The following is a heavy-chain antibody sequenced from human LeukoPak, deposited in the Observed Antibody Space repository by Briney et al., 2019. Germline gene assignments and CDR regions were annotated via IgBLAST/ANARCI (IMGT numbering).Heavy chain of an antibody. CDR3: ARGYSSSWYRELFDH. CDR1: GGSIDSFY. V-gene: IGHV4-4*07. CDR2: IYTSGST. D-gene: IGHD6-13*01. J-gene: IGHJ4*02. Sequence: SETLSLTCTVSGGSIDSFYWSWIRQSAGKGLEWIGRIYTSGSTNYNPSLMRRVSMSIDTSKKQFSLRLSSVTAADTAVYYCARGYSSSWYRELFDHWGQGTLVTVSS.